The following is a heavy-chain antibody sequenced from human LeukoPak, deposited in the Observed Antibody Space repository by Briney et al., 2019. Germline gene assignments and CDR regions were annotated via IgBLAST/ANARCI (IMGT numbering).Heavy chain of an antibody. CDR2: FDPEDGET. CDR3: ATYRHVLLPFES. CDR1: VYTLTELS. V-gene: IGHV1-24*01. D-gene: IGHD2-8*02. Sequence: SVKVSCKVSVYTLTELSMHWVRQAPGRGREWVGVFDPEDGETIYAQKFQDGVTMTEDTSTDTAYMELRSLSSEDPAVYYCATYRHVLLPFESWGQGTLVTVSS. J-gene: IGHJ4*02.